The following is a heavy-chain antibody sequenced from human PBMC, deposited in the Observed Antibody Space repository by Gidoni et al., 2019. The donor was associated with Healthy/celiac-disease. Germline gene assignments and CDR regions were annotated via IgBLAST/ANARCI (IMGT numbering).Heavy chain of an antibody. CDR2: INHSGST. CDR1: GGSFSGYY. CDR3: ARGRLSCPTSLYYYYDMDV. D-gene: IGHD2-15*01. J-gene: IGHJ6*03. Sequence: VQLQQWGEGLLKPSETRARTCEVYGGSFSGYYWSGIRLPPGKGLEWSGEINHSGSTNYNPSLTCRVTISVDTSKNQFSLKLSSVTAADTAVYYCARGRLSCPTSLYYYYDMDVWGKGTTVTVSS. V-gene: IGHV4-34*01.